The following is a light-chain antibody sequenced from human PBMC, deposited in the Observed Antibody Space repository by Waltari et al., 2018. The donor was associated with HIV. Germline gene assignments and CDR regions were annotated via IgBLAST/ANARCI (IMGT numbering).Light chain of an antibody. J-gene: IGLJ2*01. CDR1: SSNIGADYD. CDR2: GNN. V-gene: IGLV1-40*01. Sequence: QSVLTQPPSVFGAPGQRVTISCTGSSSNIGADYDVQWYEQVPGTAPKLLIYGNNSRPSGVPDRFAGSMSGTSASLAITGLQAEDESDYYCQSYDSGLSGVVFGGGTRLTVL. CDR3: QSYDSGLSGVV.